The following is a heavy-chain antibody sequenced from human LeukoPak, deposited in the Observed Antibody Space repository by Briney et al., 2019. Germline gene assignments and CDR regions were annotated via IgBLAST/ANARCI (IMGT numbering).Heavy chain of an antibody. CDR1: GFTFSSYS. CDR3: AKIFGQWLGNFDY. D-gene: IGHD6-19*01. V-gene: IGHV3-23*01. CDR2: ISGSGGST. J-gene: IGHJ4*02. Sequence: GGSLRLSCAASGFTFSSYSMSWVRQAPGKGLEWVSAISGSGGSTYYADSVKGRFTISRDNSKNTLYLQMNSLRAEDTAVYYCAKIFGQWLGNFDYWGQGTLVTVSS.